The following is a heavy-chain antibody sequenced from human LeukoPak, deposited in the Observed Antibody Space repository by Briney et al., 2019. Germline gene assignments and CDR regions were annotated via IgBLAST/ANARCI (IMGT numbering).Heavy chain of an antibody. J-gene: IGHJ5*02. CDR1: GYTFTSYG. V-gene: IGHV1-18*01. CDR2: ISAYNGNT. CDR3: ARDRRATYYYDSSGYYHNWFDP. Sequence: ASVKVSCKASGYTFTSYGISWVRQPPGQGLEWMGWISAYNGNTNYAHKLHGIVTMTTDTSTSTAYMELRSLRSDDTAVYYCARDRRATYYYDSSGYYHNWFDPWGQGTLVTVSS. D-gene: IGHD3-22*01.